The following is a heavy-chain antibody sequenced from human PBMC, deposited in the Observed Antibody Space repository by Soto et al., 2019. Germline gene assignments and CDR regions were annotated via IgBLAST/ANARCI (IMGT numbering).Heavy chain of an antibody. CDR3: ANNYYDSSGYSDWYYFDY. Sequence: GGSLRLSCAASGFTFSSYAMSWVRQAPGKGLEWVSAISGSGGSTYYADSVKGRFTISRDKSKNTLYLQMNSLRAEDTAVYYCANNYYDSSGYSDWYYFDYWGQGTLVTVSS. J-gene: IGHJ4*02. D-gene: IGHD3-22*01. V-gene: IGHV3-23*01. CDR1: GFTFSSYA. CDR2: ISGSGGST.